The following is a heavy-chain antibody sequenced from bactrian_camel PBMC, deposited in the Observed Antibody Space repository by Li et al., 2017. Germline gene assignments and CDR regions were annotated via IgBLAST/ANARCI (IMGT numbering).Heavy chain of an antibody. D-gene: IGHD2*01. J-gene: IGHJ4*01. CDR3: ARRVLTYRGDCSTTRYDYSV. CDR1: ESTFSLYD. Sequence: VQLVESGGGLVQPGGSLRLSCAASESTFSLYDMTWVRQAPGKGLEWVAGVNNGGDRIYYSDSVKGRFTISRDNAKSTMYLQMNGLRPEDTAMYYCARRVLTYRGDCSTTRYDYSVWGQGTQVTVS. V-gene: IGHV3S40*01. CDR2: VNNGGDRI.